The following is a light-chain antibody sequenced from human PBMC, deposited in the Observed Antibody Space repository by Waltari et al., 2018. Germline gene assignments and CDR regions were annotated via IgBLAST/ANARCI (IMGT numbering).Light chain of an antibody. V-gene: IGLV3-21*01. J-gene: IGLJ2*01. CDR3: QVWDSSNKYVL. CDR1: NIGDKS. Sequence: SYELTQPRSVSLSPGQTAQITCGGDNIGDKSVQWYQQRPPQAPTLVIFVDDKRPSRSHERFSGSNAGNTATLTISGVEAGDEADYYCQVWDSSNKYVLFGGGTRLTVL. CDR2: VDD.